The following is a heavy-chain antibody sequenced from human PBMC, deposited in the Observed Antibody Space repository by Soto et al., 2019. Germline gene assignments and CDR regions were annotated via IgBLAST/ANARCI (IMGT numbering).Heavy chain of an antibody. V-gene: IGHV4-59*08. CDR3: ARRYGSAFDI. Sequence: QVQLQESGPGLVKPSETLSLTCTVSGGSINSYYWSWIRQPPGKGLEWIGYIYYSGSTNYNPSLKRRVTLSVDTPKNQLSLKLSSVTAADTAVYYCARRYGSAFDIWGQGTMVTVSS. CDR1: GGSINSYY. J-gene: IGHJ3*02. CDR2: IYYSGST. D-gene: IGHD4-17*01.